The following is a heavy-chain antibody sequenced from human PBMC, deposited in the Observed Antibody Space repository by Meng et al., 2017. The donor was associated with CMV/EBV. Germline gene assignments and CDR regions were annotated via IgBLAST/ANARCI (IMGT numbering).Heavy chain of an antibody. CDR2: IKSKTEGGTT. D-gene: IGHD3-3*01. Sequence: GESLKISCATSGFTFSNAWMSWVRQAPGKGLEWVGRIKSKTEGGTTDYAAPVKGRFTISRDDSKNTLYLQMNSLKTEDTAADYSTTDGVVPKDEGSYYYDGMDVWGQGTTVTVSS. CDR1: GFTFSNAW. J-gene: IGHJ6*02. V-gene: IGHV3-15*01. CDR3: TTDGVVPKDEGSYYYDGMDV.